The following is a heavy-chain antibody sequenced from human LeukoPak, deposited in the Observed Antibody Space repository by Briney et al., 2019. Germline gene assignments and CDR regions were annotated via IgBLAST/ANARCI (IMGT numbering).Heavy chain of an antibody. Sequence: GASVKVSCKASGGTFSSYAISWVRQAPGQGLEWMGWIKPDSGATSYAQNFKGRVTLTTDTSINIAYMDLSSLRSEDTAVYYCARDAGDDTFCSGNSCYNWFDPWGQGTLVIVSS. V-gene: IGHV1-2*02. CDR2: IKPDSGAT. CDR1: GGTFSSYA. D-gene: IGHD3-3*01. J-gene: IGHJ5*02. CDR3: ARDAGDDTFCSGNSCYNWFDP.